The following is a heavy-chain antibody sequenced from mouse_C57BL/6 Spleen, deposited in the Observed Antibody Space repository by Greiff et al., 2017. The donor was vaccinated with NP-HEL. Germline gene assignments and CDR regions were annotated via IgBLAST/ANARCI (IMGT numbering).Heavy chain of an antibody. Sequence: QVQLQQPGAELVMPGASVKLSCKASGYTFTSYWMHWVKQRPGQGLEWIGEIDPSDSYANYNQKLKGKSTLTVDKSSSTAYMQLSSLTSEDSAVYYCARGGYGQAMDYWGQGTSVTVSS. CDR3: ARGGYGQAMDY. D-gene: IGHD2-10*02. J-gene: IGHJ4*01. CDR1: GYTFTSYW. V-gene: IGHV1-69*01. CDR2: IDPSDSYA.